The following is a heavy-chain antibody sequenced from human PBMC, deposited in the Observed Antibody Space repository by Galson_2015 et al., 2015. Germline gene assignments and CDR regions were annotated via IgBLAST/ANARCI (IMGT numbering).Heavy chain of an antibody. Sequence: SLRLSCAPSGFMFTNYAMAWVRQAPGKGLEWISTISASGTTTDYADSVKGRFTISRDNSRNKLFLHMSGLRVEDSAVYYCARVGLSWGQGTLVTVSS. CDR1: GFMFTNYA. V-gene: IGHV3-23*01. CDR3: ARVGLS. J-gene: IGHJ4*02. CDR2: ISASGTTT.